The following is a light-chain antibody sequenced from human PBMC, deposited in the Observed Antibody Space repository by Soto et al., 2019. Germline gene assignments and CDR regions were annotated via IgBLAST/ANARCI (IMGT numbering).Light chain of an antibody. V-gene: IGLV2-8*01. CDR2: EVS. CDR3: SSYAGTNTVV. Sequence: QSALTQPPSASGSPGQSVAISCTGTSSDVGGYNYVSWYQQHPGKAPKLIISEVSKRPSGAPDRFSGSKSGNTASLTVSGLQTEDEADYYCSSYAGTNTVVFGGGTKLTVL. CDR1: SSDVGGYNY. J-gene: IGLJ2*01.